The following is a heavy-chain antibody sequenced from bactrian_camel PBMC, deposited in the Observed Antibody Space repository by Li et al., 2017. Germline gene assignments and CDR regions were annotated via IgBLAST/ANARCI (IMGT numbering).Heavy chain of an antibody. V-gene: IGHV3S53*01. D-gene: IGHD1*01. Sequence: QVQLVESGGGSVEAGGSLRLSCVVSGYTYSADCMAWFRQAPGKEREGVAAYGRDGSRNYAESVRGRFTISKDSSKNILYLQMNSLESEDTGMYYCAADTRPGGGPWLEDDEYNFWGQGTQVTVS. J-gene: IGHJ4*01. CDR2: YGRDGSR. CDR3: AADTRPGGGPWLEDDEYNF. CDR1: GYTYSADC.